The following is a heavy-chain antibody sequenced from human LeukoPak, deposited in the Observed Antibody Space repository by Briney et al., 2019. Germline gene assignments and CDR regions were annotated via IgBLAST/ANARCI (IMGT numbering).Heavy chain of an antibody. CDR1: GYTFTSYY. V-gene: IGHV1-46*01. CDR2: INPSGGST. Sequence: GASVKVSCKASGYTFTSYYMYWVRQAPGQGLEWMGIINPSGGSTSYAQKFQGRVTMTRDTSTSTVYMELSSLRSEDTAVYYCARRGYCSSTSCFKTFDYWGQGTLVTVSS. J-gene: IGHJ4*02. D-gene: IGHD2-2*01. CDR3: ARRGYCSSTSCFKTFDY.